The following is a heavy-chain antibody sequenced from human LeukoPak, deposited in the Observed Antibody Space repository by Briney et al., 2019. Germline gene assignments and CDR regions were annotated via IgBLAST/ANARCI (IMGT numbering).Heavy chain of an antibody. CDR1: GFTFSNYA. D-gene: IGHD5-12*01. CDR3: AKEAGYSGYDYPDY. V-gene: IGHV3-23*01. CDR2: IGNSGST. Sequence: GGSLRLSCAASGFTFSNYAMTWVRQAPGRGLEWVSTIGNSGSTYYADSVKGRFTISRDNSKNTLYLQMNSLRAEDTAVYYCAKEAGYSGYDYPDYWGQGTLVTVSS. J-gene: IGHJ4*02.